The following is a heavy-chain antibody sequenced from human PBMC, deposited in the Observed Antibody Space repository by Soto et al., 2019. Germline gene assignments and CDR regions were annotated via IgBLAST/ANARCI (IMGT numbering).Heavy chain of an antibody. Sequence: QVQLQESGPGLVKPSETLSLTCTVSGGSISRDYWNWIRQPPGKGLEWIGYIYYSGNTNYNPPLKSRVTISLDTSKNQFSLGLSSVTAADTAVYYCARHPRSERGYSGYDGHYCSTGSCYPFDYWGQGTLVTVSS. D-gene: IGHD5-12*01. CDR1: GGSISRDY. CDR3: ARHPRSERGYSGYDGHYCSTGSCYPFDY. CDR2: IYYSGNT. J-gene: IGHJ4*02. V-gene: IGHV4-59*08.